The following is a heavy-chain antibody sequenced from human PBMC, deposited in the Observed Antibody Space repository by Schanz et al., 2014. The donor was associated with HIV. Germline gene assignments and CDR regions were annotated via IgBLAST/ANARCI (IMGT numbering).Heavy chain of an antibody. CDR1: GFIFSDHF. CDR3: RGYRFYYGVDF. Sequence: VQVVESGGGLVQPGGSLRLSCTTSGFIFSDHFMGWVRQAPGKGLEWVARSRDKSDSYATEYAASVTGRFTISRDDSKNSVYLQMNSLNIEDTAVYYCRGYRFYYGVDFWGQGTTVTVS. V-gene: IGHV3-72*01. J-gene: IGHJ6*02. CDR2: SRDKSDSYAT. D-gene: IGHD5-18*01.